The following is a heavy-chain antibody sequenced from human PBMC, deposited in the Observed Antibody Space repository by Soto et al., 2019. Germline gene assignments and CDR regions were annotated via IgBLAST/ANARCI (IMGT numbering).Heavy chain of an antibody. CDR2: IWSDGGNK. CDR3: ASRSPALDY. J-gene: IGHJ4*02. V-gene: IGHV3-33*01. D-gene: IGHD2-2*01. Sequence: SLRLSCAASGFPFSTYGMHWVRQAPGKGLEWVAVIWSDGGNKYYADSVKGRFTISRDNSKNMLYLQMNSLRAEDTAVYYCASRSPALDYWGQGTLVTVSS. CDR1: GFPFSTYG.